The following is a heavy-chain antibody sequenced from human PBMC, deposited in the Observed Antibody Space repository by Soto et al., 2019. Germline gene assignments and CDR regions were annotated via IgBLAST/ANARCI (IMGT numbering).Heavy chain of an antibody. D-gene: IGHD2-2*01. CDR1: GFTFSSYG. J-gene: IGHJ6*02. V-gene: IGHV3-33*01. Sequence: GGSLRLSCAASGFTFSSYGMHWVRQAPGKGLEWVAVIWYDGSNKYYADSVKGRFTISRDNSKNTLYLQMNSLRAEDTAVYYCARDDCXSTSCYPSALYYYGMDVWGQGTTVTVSS. CDR2: IWYDGSNK. CDR3: ARDDCXSTSCYPSALYYYGMDV.